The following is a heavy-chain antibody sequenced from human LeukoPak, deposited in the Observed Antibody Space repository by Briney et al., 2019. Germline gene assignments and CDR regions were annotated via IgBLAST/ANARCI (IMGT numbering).Heavy chain of an antibody. Sequence: SETLSLTCTVSGGSINNYYWSWIRQPAGKGLEWIGRIYTRGSTNYNPSLKSRVTMSVDTSKNQFSLKLSSVTAADTAVYYCANTMVRGSYNMDVWGQGTTVTVSS. CDR2: IYTRGST. V-gene: IGHV4-4*07. J-gene: IGHJ6*02. CDR3: ANTMVRGSYNMDV. D-gene: IGHD3-10*01. CDR1: GGSINNYY.